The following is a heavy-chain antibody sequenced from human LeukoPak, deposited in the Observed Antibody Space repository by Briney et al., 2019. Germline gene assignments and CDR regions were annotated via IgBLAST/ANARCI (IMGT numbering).Heavy chain of an antibody. CDR2: IKEDGTET. CDR1: GFSLRTYN. Sequence: PGGSLRLSCTASGFSLRTYNLHWVRQAPGKGLEWVANIKEDGTETYYVDSVKGRFTISRDNAKNSLYLQMNSLRVEDTAVYYCAKEGRSLQTYWGQGTLVTVSS. V-gene: IGHV3-7*03. CDR3: AKEGRSLQTY. J-gene: IGHJ4*02. D-gene: IGHD5-24*01.